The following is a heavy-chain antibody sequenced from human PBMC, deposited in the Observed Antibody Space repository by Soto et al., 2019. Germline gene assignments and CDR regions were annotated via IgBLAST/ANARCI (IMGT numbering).Heavy chain of an antibody. J-gene: IGHJ6*02. CDR3: ARQRPTDGRWEFANYYGMDV. Sequence: PSETLSLTCAVSGGSISSSNWWSWVRQPPGKGLEWIGEIIHSESTKYNPSLKSRVTISVDTSKNQFSLKLSSVTAADTAVYYCARQRPTDGRWEFANYYGMDVWGQGTPVTVSS. D-gene: IGHD1-26*01. V-gene: IGHV4-4*02. CDR2: IIHSEST. CDR1: GGSISSSNW.